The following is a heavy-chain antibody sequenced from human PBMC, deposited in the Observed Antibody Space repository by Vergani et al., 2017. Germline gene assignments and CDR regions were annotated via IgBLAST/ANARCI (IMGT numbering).Heavy chain of an antibody. CDR1: GAYVGSGGYY. Sequence: QVQLQESGPGLVKASQTLSLTCSVSGAYVGSGGYYWSWVRQRPGMGLDWIGYIYYSGSTYYNPSLKSRVTISVDTSKNQFSLKLSSVTAADTAVYYCARDGTVPFAYWGQGTLVTVSS. V-gene: IGHV4-31*03. CDR2: IYYSGST. D-gene: IGHD4-17*01. J-gene: IGHJ4*02. CDR3: ARDGTVPFAY.